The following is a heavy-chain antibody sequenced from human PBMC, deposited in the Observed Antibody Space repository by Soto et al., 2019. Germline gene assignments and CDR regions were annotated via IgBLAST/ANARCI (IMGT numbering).Heavy chain of an antibody. V-gene: IGHV4-59*01. CDR2: IYYSGST. J-gene: IGHJ3*02. Sequence: SETLSLTCPVSGGSISSYYWSWIRQPPGKGLEWIRYIYYSGSTNYNPSLKSRVTISVDTSKNQFSLTLSSVTAADTAVYYCASYSSVWYSRSFDIWGQGTMVTVSS. CDR1: GGSISSYY. CDR3: ASYSSVWYSRSFDI. D-gene: IGHD6-19*01.